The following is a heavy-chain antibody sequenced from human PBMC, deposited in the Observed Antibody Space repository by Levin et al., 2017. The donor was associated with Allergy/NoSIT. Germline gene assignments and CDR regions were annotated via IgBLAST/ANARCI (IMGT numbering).Heavy chain of an antibody. Sequence: GESLKISCKASGYTFTGYYMHWVRQAPGQGLEWMGRINPNSGGTNYAQKFQGRVTMTRDTSISTAYMELSRLRSDDTAVYYCARRDSSSGWYYFDYWGQGTLVTVSS. D-gene: IGHD6-19*01. J-gene: IGHJ4*02. CDR3: ARRDSSSGWYYFDY. CDR1: GYTFTGYY. V-gene: IGHV1-2*06. CDR2: INPNSGGT.